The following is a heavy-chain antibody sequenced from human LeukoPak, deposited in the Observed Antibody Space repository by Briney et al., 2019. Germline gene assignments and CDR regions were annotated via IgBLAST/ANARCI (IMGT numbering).Heavy chain of an antibody. J-gene: IGHJ3*02. Sequence: ASVKVSCKASGYTFTSYDINWVRQATGQGLEWMGWMNPNSGNTGYAQKFQGRVTMTRNTSISTAYMELSSLRAEDTAVYYCAKGGDYGDYAPYDAFDIWGQGTMVTVSS. D-gene: IGHD4-17*01. V-gene: IGHV1-8*01. CDR2: MNPNSGNT. CDR1: GYTFTSYD. CDR3: AKGGDYGDYAPYDAFDI.